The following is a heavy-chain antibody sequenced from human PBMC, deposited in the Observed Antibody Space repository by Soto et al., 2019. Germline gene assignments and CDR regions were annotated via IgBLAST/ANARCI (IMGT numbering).Heavy chain of an antibody. CDR1: GYSFTSYW. CDR3: ARHLNYDILTGYRRDGMDV. CDR2: IDPSDSYT. V-gene: IGHV5-10-1*01. D-gene: IGHD3-9*01. J-gene: IGHJ6*02. Sequence: GESLKISCKGSGYSFTSYWISWVRQMPGKGLEWVGRIDPSDSYTNYSPSFQGHVTISADKSISTAYLQWSSLKASDTAMYYCARHLNYDILTGYRRDGMDVWGQGTTVTVSS.